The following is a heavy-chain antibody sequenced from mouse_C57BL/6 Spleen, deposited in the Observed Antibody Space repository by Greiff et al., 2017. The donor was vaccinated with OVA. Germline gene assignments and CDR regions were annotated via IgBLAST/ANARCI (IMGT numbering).Heavy chain of an antibody. Sequence: QVQLQQSGPELVKPGASVKISCKASGYAFSSSWMNWVKQRPGKGLEWIGRIYPGDGDTNYNGKFKGKATLTADKSSSTAYMQLSSLTSEDSAVYFCARGDNNDDGYFDVWGTGTTVTVSS. CDR2: IYPGDGDT. V-gene: IGHV1-82*01. CDR1: GYAFSSSW. D-gene: IGHD1-3*01. CDR3: ARGDNNDDGYFDV. J-gene: IGHJ1*03.